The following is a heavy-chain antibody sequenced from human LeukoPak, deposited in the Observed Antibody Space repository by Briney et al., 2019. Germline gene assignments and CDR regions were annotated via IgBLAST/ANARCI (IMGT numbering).Heavy chain of an antibody. CDR2: MFYGETT. D-gene: IGHD2-2*01. J-gene: IGHJ5*02. V-gene: IGHV4-39*07. CDR1: GDSIRSSGYY. CDR3: ASNVVVTGTGWFDP. Sequence: RPSETLSLTCIVSGDSIRSSGYYWGWIRQPPGKGLEWIGSMFYGETTSYSPSLQSRVTISVDTSKNQFSLKLSSVTAADTAVYYCASNVVVTGTGWFDPWGQGTLVTVSS.